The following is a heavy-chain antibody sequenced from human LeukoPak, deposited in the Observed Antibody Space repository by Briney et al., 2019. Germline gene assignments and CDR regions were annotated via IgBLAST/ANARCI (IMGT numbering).Heavy chain of an antibody. Sequence: PSETLSLTCTVSGGSISGYYWSWIRQPPGKGLEWIGYIYYSGSTNYNPSLKSRVTISVDTSKNLFSLKLSSVTAADTAVYYCARGGDSSGYYFIDYWGQGTLVTVSS. CDR3: ARGGDSSGYYFIDY. J-gene: IGHJ4*02. V-gene: IGHV4-59*12. D-gene: IGHD3-22*01. CDR1: GGSISGYY. CDR2: IYYSGST.